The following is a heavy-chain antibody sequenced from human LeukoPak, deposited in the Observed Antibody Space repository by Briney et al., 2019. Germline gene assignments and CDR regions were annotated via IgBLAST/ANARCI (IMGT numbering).Heavy chain of an antibody. CDR1: GGSISSGDYY. J-gene: IGHJ6*02. CDR2: IYYSGST. CDR3: ARVDTAMVYYYGMDV. Sequence: PSQTLSLTCTVSGGSISSGDYYWSWIRQPPGKGLEWIGYIYYSGSTYYSPSLKSRVTISVDTSKNQFSLKLSSVTAADTAVYYCARVDTAMVYYYGMDVWGQGTTVTVSS. V-gene: IGHV4-30-4*01. D-gene: IGHD5-18*01.